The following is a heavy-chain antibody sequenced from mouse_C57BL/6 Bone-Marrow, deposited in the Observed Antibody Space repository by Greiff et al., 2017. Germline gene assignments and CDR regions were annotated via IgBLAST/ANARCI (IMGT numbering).Heavy chain of an antibody. J-gene: IGHJ3*01. CDR3: ARDGYYPPWFAY. CDR1: GYTFTSYW. D-gene: IGHD2-3*01. Sequence: QVQLQQPGAELVMPGASVKLSCKASGYTFTSYWMHWVKQRPGQGLEWIGEIDPSDSYTNYNQKFKGKSTLTVDKSSSTAYIQLSSLTSEDSAVDYCARDGYYPPWFAYWGQGTLVTVSA. CDR2: IDPSDSYT. V-gene: IGHV1-69*01.